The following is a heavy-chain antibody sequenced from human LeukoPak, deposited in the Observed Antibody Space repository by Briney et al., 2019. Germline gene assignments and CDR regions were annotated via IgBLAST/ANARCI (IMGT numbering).Heavy chain of an antibody. CDR1: GGTFSSYA. D-gene: IGHD3-22*01. J-gene: IGHJ4*02. V-gene: IGHV1-69*13. CDR3: ASGFSSGYYYGRGDY. Sequence: SVKVSCKASGGTFSSYAISWVRQAPGQGLEWMGGIIPIFGTANYAQKFQGRVTITADESTSTAYMELSSLRSEDTAVYYCASGFSSGYYYGRGDYWGQGTLVTVSS. CDR2: IIPIFGTA.